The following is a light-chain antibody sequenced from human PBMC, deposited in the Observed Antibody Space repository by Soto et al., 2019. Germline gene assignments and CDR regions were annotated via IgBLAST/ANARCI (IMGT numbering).Light chain of an antibody. CDR3: QHRDNWPPRAA. CDR2: DTS. V-gene: IGKV3-11*01. J-gene: IGKJ4*01. CDR1: QGISSY. Sequence: TQSPSSFSASTGDRVTITCRASQGISSYLAWYQQKPGQAPRLLIYDTSDRATGVPARFSGSGSGTDFTLTISSLESEDFAVYYCQHRDNWPPRAAFGGGTKVEVK.